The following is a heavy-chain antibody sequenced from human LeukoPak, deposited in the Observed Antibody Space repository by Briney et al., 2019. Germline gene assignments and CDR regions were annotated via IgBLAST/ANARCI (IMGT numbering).Heavy chain of an antibody. CDR1: GYTFNDYG. D-gene: IGHD2-15*01. J-gene: IGHJ1*01. Sequence: GASVKVSCKASGYTFNDYGISWVRQAPGQGLEWMGWISANNGNTNYAQKLQGRVTMTTDTSTSTAYMELRSLRSDDTAVYYCAREYCSGGSCVEYFQHWGQGTLVTVSS. V-gene: IGHV1-18*01. CDR2: ISANNGNT. CDR3: AREYCSGGSCVEYFQH.